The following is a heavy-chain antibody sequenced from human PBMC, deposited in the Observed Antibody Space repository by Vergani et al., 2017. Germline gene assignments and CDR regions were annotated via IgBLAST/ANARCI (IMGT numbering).Heavy chain of an antibody. Sequence: QVQLVQSGAEVKKPGASVKVSCKASGYTFTGYYMHWVRQAPGQGLEWMGWINPNSGGTNYAQKFQGRVTMTRDTSISTAYMELSRLRSDDTAVYYCEREGGPYSGSYKYYYGMDVWGQGTTVTVSS. D-gene: IGHD1-26*01. CDR2: INPNSGGT. V-gene: IGHV1-2*02. J-gene: IGHJ6*02. CDR3: EREGGPYSGSYKYYYGMDV. CDR1: GYTFTGYY.